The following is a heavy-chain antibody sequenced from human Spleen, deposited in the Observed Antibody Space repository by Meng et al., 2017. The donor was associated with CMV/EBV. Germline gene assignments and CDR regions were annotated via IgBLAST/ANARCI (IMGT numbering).Heavy chain of an antibody. Sequence: GESLKISCAASGFTFSSYSMNWVRQAPGKGLEWVSSISSSSSYIYYADSVKGRFTISRDNAKNSLYLQMNSLRAEDTAVYYCASLAFPQDDAFDIWGQGTMVTVSS. CDR3: ASLAFPQDDAFDI. CDR2: ISSSSSYI. V-gene: IGHV3-21*01. J-gene: IGHJ3*02. CDR1: GFTFSSYS.